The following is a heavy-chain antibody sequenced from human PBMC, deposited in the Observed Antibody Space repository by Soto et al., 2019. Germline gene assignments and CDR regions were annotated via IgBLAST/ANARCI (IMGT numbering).Heavy chain of an antibody. CDR1: GFSFNEAW. Sequence: EVQLVESAGGLVKPGGSLRLSCVASGFSFNEAWMNWVRQAPGQGLEWVGRIKTSAGGGATNYAAPVQVRFTISRDDSKNTLYLHMNSLRTEDTAIYYCTTGSVEGIWGQGTTVIVSS. CDR2: IKTSAGGGAT. CDR3: TTGSVEGI. J-gene: IGHJ6*02. V-gene: IGHV3-15*07. D-gene: IGHD2-15*01.